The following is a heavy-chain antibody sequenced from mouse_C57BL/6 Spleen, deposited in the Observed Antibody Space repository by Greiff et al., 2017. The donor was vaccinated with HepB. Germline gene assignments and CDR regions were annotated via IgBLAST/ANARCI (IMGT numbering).Heavy chain of an antibody. D-gene: IGHD3-2*02. CDR3: ARWGQLSRGYFDY. CDR2: IYPGDGDT. CDR1: GYAFSSSW. Sequence: QVQLQQSGPELVKPGASVKISCKASGYAFSSSWMNWVKQRPGKGLEWIGRIYPGDGDTNYNGKFKGKATLTADKSSSTAYMQLSSLTSEDSAVYFCARWGQLSRGYFDYWGQGTTLTVSS. J-gene: IGHJ2*01. V-gene: IGHV1-82*01.